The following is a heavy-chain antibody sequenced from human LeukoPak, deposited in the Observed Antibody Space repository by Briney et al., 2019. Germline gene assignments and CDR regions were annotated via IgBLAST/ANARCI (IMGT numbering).Heavy chain of an antibody. J-gene: IGHJ4*02. CDR3: AKARRGSGGSGSLYHPIDY. CDR2: ISWNSGSI. D-gene: IGHD3-10*01. CDR1: GFTFDDYA. Sequence: GGSLRLSCAASGFTFDDYAMHWVRQAPGKGLEWVSGISWNSGSIAYADSVKGRFTISRDNAKNSLYLQMNSLRAEDTALYYCAKARRGSGGSGSLYHPIDYWGQGTLVTVSS. V-gene: IGHV3-9*01.